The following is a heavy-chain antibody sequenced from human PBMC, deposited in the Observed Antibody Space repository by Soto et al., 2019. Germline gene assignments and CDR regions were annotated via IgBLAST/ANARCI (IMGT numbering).Heavy chain of an antibody. V-gene: IGHV3-30*18. CDR3: AKDVFFYWNPRSYYYYGMDV. CDR2: IIFDGSNK. CDR1: GFTLSSSG. D-gene: IGHD1-1*01. J-gene: IGHJ6*02. Sequence: GGPLRLSCPAFGFTLSSSGMPWVRQAPGKGLEWVAVIIFDGSNKYYADSVKGRFTISRANSKTTLYLQINSLRAEDTPVNYCAKDVFFYWNPRSYYYYGMDVWGQGTTVTVSS.